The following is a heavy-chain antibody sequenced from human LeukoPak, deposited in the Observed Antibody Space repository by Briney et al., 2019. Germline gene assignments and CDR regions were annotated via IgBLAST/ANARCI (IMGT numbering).Heavy chain of an antibody. J-gene: IGHJ4*02. D-gene: IGHD6-13*01. V-gene: IGHV4-38-2*02. CDR3: ASPRAERSTWYAVDY. CDR1: GYSISSGYY. Sequence: SETLSLTCTVSGYSISSGYYWGWIRQPPGKGLEWIGSIYHSGSTYYNPSLKSRVTISVDTSKNQFSLKLSSVTAADTAVYYCASPRAERSTWYAVDYWGQGTLVTVSA. CDR2: IYHSGST.